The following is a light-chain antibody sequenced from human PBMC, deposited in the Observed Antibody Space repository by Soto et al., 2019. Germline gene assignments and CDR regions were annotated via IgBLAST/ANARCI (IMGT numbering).Light chain of an antibody. J-gene: IGLJ1*01. Sequence: QSVLTQPPSASGSPGQSVTTSCTGTSSDVGGYNYVSWYQQRPGKAPQLILYEVTKRPSGVPGRFSGSKSGNTASLTVSGLQAEDEADYYCNSYAGSNIYVFGTGTKVTVL. V-gene: IGLV2-8*01. CDR2: EVT. CDR3: NSYAGSNIYV. CDR1: SSDVGGYNY.